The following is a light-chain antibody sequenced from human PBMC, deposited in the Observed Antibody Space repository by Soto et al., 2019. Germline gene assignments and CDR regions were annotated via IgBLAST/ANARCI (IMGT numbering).Light chain of an antibody. CDR1: QGISSY. V-gene: IGKV1-39*01. Sequence: DIQMTQSPSSLSASTGDRVTITCRASQGISSYLAWYQQKPGKAPKLLIYAASSLQSGVPSRFSGSGSGTDFTLTISSLQPEDFATYYCQQSYSTPYTFGQGTKVDIK. J-gene: IGKJ2*01. CDR2: AAS. CDR3: QQSYSTPYT.